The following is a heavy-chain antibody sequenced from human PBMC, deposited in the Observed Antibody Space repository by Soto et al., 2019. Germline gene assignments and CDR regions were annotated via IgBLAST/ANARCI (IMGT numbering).Heavy chain of an antibody. D-gene: IGHD5-12*01. Sequence: QVQLVQSGAEVKKPGASVKVSCKASGYTFTSYYMHWVRQAPGQGLEWMGIINPSGGSTTYAQKFQGRVTMTRDTSTSTVYMELSSLRSEEKAVYYCARGDIVAIFGMDVWGQGTTVTVSS. V-gene: IGHV1-46*01. CDR1: GYTFTSYY. CDR3: ARGDIVAIFGMDV. J-gene: IGHJ6*02. CDR2: INPSGGST.